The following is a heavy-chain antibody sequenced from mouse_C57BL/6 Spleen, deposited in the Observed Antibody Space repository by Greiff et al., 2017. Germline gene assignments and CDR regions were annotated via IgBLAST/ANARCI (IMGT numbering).Heavy chain of an antibody. D-gene: IGHD2-2*01. CDR2: ISSCSSTI. CDR1: GFTFSDYG. Sequence: EVKLVESGGGLVKPGGSLKLSCAASGFTFSDYGMHWVRQAPAKGLEWVAYISSCSSTIYYADTVKGRFTISRDNDKNTLFLQMTSLRAEDTAMYYCARGYDSCWYFDVWGTGTTVTVSS. J-gene: IGHJ1*03. CDR3: ARGYDSCWYFDV. V-gene: IGHV5-17*01.